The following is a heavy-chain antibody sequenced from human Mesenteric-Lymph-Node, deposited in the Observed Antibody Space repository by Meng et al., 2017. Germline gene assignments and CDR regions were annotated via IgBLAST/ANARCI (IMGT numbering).Heavy chain of an antibody. V-gene: IGHV1-69*13. CDR2: IIPIFGTA. J-gene: IGHJ2*01. Sequence: SVKVSCKASGYTFTDSYMHWMRQAPGQGLEWMGGIIPIFGTANYAQKFQGRVTITADESTSTAYMELSSLRSDDTAVYYCARAYCGGDCSFAPRYFDLWGRGTLVTVSS. D-gene: IGHD2-21*02. CDR1: GYTFTDSY. CDR3: ARAYCGGDCSFAPRYFDL.